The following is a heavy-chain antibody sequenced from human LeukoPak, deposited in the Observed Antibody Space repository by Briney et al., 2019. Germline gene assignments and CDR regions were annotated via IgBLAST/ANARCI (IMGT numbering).Heavy chain of an antibody. V-gene: IGHV3-21*01. CDR2: ITSGGDYI. CDR1: GFTFNTFN. J-gene: IGHJ5*02. Sequence: GGSLRLSCAASGFTFNTFNMNWVRQAPGKGLEWVSSITSGGDYIYYADSVKGRFTTSRDNAKNSLSLQLNSLRVEDTAVYYCVRDRAEGRAWVEFDPWGQGILVTVSS. CDR3: VRDRAEGRAWVEFDP.